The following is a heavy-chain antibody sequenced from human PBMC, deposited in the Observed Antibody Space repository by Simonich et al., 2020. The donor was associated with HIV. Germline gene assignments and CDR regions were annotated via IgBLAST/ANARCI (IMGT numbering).Heavy chain of an antibody. J-gene: IGHJ4*02. CDR3: AGSVADIVAAGFGF. Sequence: QVQLQQWGAGLLKPSETLSLTCAVYGGSFSGYYWSWIRQPPGKGREWIGEINHSGCTNYKPSLKSRVTISVDTSKNQFSLKLSSVTAADTAVYYCAGSVADIVAAGFGFWGQGTLVTVSS. V-gene: IGHV4-34*01. D-gene: IGHD5-12*01. CDR2: INHSGCT. CDR1: GGSFSGYY.